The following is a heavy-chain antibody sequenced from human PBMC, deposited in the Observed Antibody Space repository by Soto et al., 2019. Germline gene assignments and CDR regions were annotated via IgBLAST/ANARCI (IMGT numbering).Heavy chain of an antibody. Sequence: SETLSLTCTVSGGSISSGDYYWSWIGQRQGKGLEWIGYIYYSGSTYYNPSLKRRVTISVDTSKNQFSLKLSSVTAADTAVYYCARGVQWGVVPAAIRIDWFDPWGQGTLVTVSS. D-gene: IGHD2-2*02. CDR1: GGSISSGDYY. V-gene: IGHV4-30-4*01. J-gene: IGHJ5*02. CDR3: ARGVQWGVVPAAIRIDWFDP. CDR2: IYYSGST.